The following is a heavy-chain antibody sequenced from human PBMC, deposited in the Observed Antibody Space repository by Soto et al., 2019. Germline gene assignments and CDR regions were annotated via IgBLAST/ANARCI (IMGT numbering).Heavy chain of an antibody. V-gene: IGHV1-18*01. Sequence: ASVRVSCKASGYTFTSYGISWVRQAPGQGLEWMGWISAYNGNTNYAQKLQGRVTMTTDTSTSTAYMELSSLRSEDTAVYYCARNSGYSSSWYGVYYFDYWGQGTLVTVSS. J-gene: IGHJ4*02. CDR2: ISAYNGNT. CDR1: GYTFTSYG. CDR3: ARNSGYSSSWYGVYYFDY. D-gene: IGHD6-13*01.